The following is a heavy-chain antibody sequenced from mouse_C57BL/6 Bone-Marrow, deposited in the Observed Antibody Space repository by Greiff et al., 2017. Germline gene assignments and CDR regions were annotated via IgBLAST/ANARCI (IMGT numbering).Heavy chain of an antibody. Sequence: VKLQQPGAELVKPGASVKMSCKASGYTFTSYWITWVKQRPGQGLEWIGDIYPGSGSTNYNEKFKSKATLTVDTSSSTAYMQLSSLTSEDSAVYYCARSYYGNPWFAYWGPGTLVTVSA. CDR2: IYPGSGST. CDR3: ARSYYGNPWFAY. D-gene: IGHD2-10*01. J-gene: IGHJ3*01. V-gene: IGHV1-55*01. CDR1: GYTFTSYW.